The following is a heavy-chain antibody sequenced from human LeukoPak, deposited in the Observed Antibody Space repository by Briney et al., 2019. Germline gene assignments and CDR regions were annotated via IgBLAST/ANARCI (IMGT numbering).Heavy chain of an antibody. Sequence: GESLKISFKGPGYSFSYHWIGWVRPTPGKGLGWMGIIYPGNSETRYSPSFQGQVTISADKSISTAYLQWSNLKASDTAMYFCAWDSGGYPDFWGQGTLVTVTS. CDR2: IYPGNSET. V-gene: IGHV5-51*01. CDR3: AWDSGGYPDF. CDR1: GYSFSYHW. D-gene: IGHD6-19*01. J-gene: IGHJ4*02.